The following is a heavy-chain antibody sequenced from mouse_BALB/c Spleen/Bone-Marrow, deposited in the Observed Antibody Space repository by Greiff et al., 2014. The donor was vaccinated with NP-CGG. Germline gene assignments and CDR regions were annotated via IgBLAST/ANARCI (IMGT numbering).Heavy chain of an antibody. CDR1: GYTFTSYY. J-gene: IGHJ1*01. V-gene: IGHV1S81*02. CDR3: TRSFYGNYFDV. CDR2: INPSNGGT. D-gene: IGHD2-1*01. Sequence: LVESGAELVRPGASVKLSCKASGYTFTSYYMYWVKQRPGQGLEWIGEINPSNGGTNFNEKFKSKATLTVDKSSSIAYMQLSSLTSEDSAVYYCTRSFYGNYFDVWGAGTTVTVSS.